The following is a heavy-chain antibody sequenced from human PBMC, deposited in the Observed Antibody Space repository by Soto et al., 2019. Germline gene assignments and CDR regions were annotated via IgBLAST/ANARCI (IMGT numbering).Heavy chain of an antibody. V-gene: IGHV4-31*03. D-gene: IGHD3-9*01. CDR2: IHYSGGATYSP. CDR1: GASIITDGYY. Sequence: QVQLQESGPGLVEPSQTLSLIFTCSGASIITDGYYWTWILQHQGKGLEWLGYIHYSGGATYSPSYNPSLQSRIAISVDIATSLFSLKLTSVTASDTAVYYCARVTTYYHTIIGYQPFHPLGQGTLVTISS. J-gene: IGHJ5*02. CDR3: ARVTTYYHTIIGYQPFHP.